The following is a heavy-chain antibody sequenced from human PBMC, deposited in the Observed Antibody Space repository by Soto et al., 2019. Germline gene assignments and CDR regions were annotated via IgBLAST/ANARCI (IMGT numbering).Heavy chain of an antibody. CDR1: GGTFSSYA. D-gene: IGHD3-16*01. V-gene: IGHV1-69*01. J-gene: IGHJ5*02. CDR3: ARAKGGGLVRIGNWCDP. Sequence: QVQLVQSGAEVKKPGSSVKVSCKASGGTFSSYAISGVRQAPGQGLEWMVGVLPIFGTANYEQKFQGRVTITADESTRTGYIEQRSLRSEDTVVYYCARAKGGGLVRIGNWCDPWGQGTLVTVSS. CDR2: VLPIFGTA.